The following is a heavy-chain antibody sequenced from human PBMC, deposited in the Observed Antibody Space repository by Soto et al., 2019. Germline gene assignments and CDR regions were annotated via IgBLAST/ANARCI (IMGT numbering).Heavy chain of an antibody. CDR2: IRSKAYGGTT. D-gene: IGHD3-10*01. Sequence: PGVSLRLSCTASGFTFGDYAMSWFRQAPGKGLEWVGFIRSKAYGGTTEYAASVKGRFTISRDDSKSIAYLQMNSLKTEDTAVYYCTRGWLGTSPNYYYYYGMDVWGQGTTVTVSS. J-gene: IGHJ6*02. CDR3: TRGWLGTSPNYYYYYGMDV. V-gene: IGHV3-49*03. CDR1: GFTFGDYA.